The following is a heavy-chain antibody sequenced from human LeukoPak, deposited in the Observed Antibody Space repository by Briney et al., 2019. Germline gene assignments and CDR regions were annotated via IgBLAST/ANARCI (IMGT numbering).Heavy chain of an antibody. CDR2: ISSSSSYI. Sequence: GGSLRLSCAASGFTFSSYSMNWVRQAPGKGLEWVSSISSSSSYIYYADSVKGRFTISRDNSKNTLYLQMNSLRVEDTAVYYCAKDQNDFWSGYYRGGGGFDYWGQGTLVTVSS. CDR1: GFTFSSYS. V-gene: IGHV3-21*04. J-gene: IGHJ4*02. D-gene: IGHD3-3*01. CDR3: AKDQNDFWSGYYRGGGGFDY.